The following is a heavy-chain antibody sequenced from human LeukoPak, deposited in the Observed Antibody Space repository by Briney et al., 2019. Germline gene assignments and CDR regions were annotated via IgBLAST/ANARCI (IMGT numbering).Heavy chain of an antibody. CDR3: ARDGHCSGGSCYSYYYYYYMDV. CDR1: GGSISSYY. D-gene: IGHD2-15*01. CDR2: IYTSGST. Sequence: PSETLSLTCTVSGGSISSYYWSWIRQPAGKGLEWIGRIYTSGSTNYNPSLKSRVTMSVDTSKNQFSLKLSSVTAADTAVYYRARDGHCSGGSCYSYYYYYYMDVWGKGTTVTVSS. J-gene: IGHJ6*03. V-gene: IGHV4-4*07.